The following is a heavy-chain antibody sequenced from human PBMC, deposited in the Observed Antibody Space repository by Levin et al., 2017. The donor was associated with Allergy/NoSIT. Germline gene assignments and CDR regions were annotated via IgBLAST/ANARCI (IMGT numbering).Heavy chain of an antibody. CDR3: AKGVVAAPWGWFDP. V-gene: IGHV3-23*01. J-gene: IGHJ5*02. Sequence: GGSLRLSCAASGFTFTSYAMSWVRQAPGKGLEWVSTLSSNGGRTYYADSVKGRFTISRDSSTNTLFLQMSSLRAEDTAVYFCAKGVVAAPWGWFDPWGQGTLVTVSS. CDR1: GFTFTSYA. CDR2: LSSNGGRT. D-gene: IGHD2-15*01.